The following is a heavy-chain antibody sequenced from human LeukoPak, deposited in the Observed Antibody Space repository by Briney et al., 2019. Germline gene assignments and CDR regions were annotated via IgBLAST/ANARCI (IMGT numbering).Heavy chain of an antibody. D-gene: IGHD2-8*01. Sequence: GGSLRLSCAASGFTFSSYSMNWVRQAPGKGLEWVSSISSSSSYIYYADSVKGRFTISRDNAKNSLYLQMNSLRAEDTAVYYCARMAEVPRRYCPNGVCYSDYWGQGTLVTVSS. CDR1: GFTFSSYS. V-gene: IGHV3-21*01. J-gene: IGHJ4*02. CDR3: ARMAEVPRRYCPNGVCYSDY. CDR2: ISSSSSYI.